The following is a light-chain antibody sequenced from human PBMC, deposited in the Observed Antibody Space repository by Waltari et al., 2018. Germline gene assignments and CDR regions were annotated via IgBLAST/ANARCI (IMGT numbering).Light chain of an antibody. Sequence: ETVCTQSPGTLSLARGERATLSCRASQRVGRPFAWYQQKRGQAPRLLIYGASSRATGIPDRLSGSGSGTDFSLSISRLEPDDFAAYYCQHYVGLPATYGQGTDVEIK. CDR3: QHYVGLPAT. CDR1: QRVGRP. CDR2: GAS. V-gene: IGKV3-20*01. J-gene: IGKJ1*01.